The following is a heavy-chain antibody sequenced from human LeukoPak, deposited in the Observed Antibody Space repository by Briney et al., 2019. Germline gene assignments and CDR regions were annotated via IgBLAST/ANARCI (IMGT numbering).Heavy chain of an antibody. Sequence: GGSLRLSCAASGFTFSSYSMNWVRQAPGKGLEWVSSISSSSSYIYYADSVKGRFTISRDNAKNSLYLQMNSLRAEDTAVYYCARHIDDYRIFAYWGQGTLVTVSS. CDR1: GFTFSSYS. D-gene: IGHD4-11*01. J-gene: IGHJ4*02. CDR2: ISSSSSYI. V-gene: IGHV3-21*01. CDR3: ARHIDDYRIFAY.